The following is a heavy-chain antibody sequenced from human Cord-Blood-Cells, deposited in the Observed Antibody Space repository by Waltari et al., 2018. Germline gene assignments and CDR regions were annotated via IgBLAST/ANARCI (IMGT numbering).Heavy chain of an antibody. CDR1: GYSFTSYL. D-gene: IGHD2-2*02. V-gene: IGHV5-51*01. J-gene: IGHJ3*02. CDR2: IYPGDSDT. CDR3: AGGYCSSTSCYTAFDI. Sequence: EVQLVQSGAEVKKPGESLKISCKGSGYSFTSYLTGWLGQMPGKGLEGMGIIYPGDSDTRYSPAFQGQVTISADKSISTAYLQWSSLKASDTAMYYCAGGYCSSTSCYTAFDIWGQGTMVTVSS.